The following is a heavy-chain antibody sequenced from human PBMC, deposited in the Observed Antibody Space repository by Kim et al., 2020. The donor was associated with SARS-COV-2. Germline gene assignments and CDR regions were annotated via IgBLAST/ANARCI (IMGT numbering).Heavy chain of an antibody. CDR3: ARTDQGAVAGTRPFDY. CDR2: ISSSSSYI. V-gene: IGHV3-21*01. CDR1: GFTFSSYS. Sequence: GGSLRLSCAASGFTFSSYSMNWVRQAPGKGLEWVSSISSSSSYIYYADSVKGRFTISRDNAKNSLYLQMNSLRAEDTAVYYCARTDQGAVAGTRPFDYWGQGTLVTVSS. D-gene: IGHD6-19*01. J-gene: IGHJ4*02.